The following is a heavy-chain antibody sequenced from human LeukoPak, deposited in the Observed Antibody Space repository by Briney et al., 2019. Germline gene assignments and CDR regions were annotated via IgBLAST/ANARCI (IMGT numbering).Heavy chain of an antibody. D-gene: IGHD4-17*01. CDR3: AREGGTVTTWLDY. V-gene: IGHV4-39*02. CDR2: IYYSGST. Sequence: PSETLSLTCTVSGGSISISSYYWGWIRQPPGKGLEWIGSIYYSGSTYYNPSLKSRVTISVDTSKNQFSLKLSSVTAADTAVYYCAREGGTVTTWLDYWGQGTLVAVSS. CDR1: GGSISISSYY. J-gene: IGHJ4*02.